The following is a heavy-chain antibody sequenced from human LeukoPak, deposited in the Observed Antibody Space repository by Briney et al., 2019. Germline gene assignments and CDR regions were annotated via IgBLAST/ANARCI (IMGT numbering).Heavy chain of an antibody. Sequence: PSQTLSLTCTVSGGSITSGTYYWSWIRQPAGKGLEWIGRIYTSGDTNYNPSLKSRVTISVDTSKNHFSLKLTSVTAADTAVYYCARDKIEDSGYHNWFDPWGQGTLVTVSS. CDR1: GGSITSGTYY. V-gene: IGHV4-61*02. CDR2: IYTSGDT. J-gene: IGHJ5*02. D-gene: IGHD3-22*01. CDR3: ARDKIEDSGYHNWFDP.